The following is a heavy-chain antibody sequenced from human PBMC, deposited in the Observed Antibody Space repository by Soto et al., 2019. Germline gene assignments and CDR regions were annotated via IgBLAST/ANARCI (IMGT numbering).Heavy chain of an antibody. V-gene: IGHV4-34*01. J-gene: IGHJ6*02. Sequence: QVQLQQWGAGLLKPSETLSLTCAVNGGSFSAYYWTWIHQPPGRGQEWIGEIDHSGSTNYNPSLESRVTISIDTAKNRFSLNVTSVTAADTAVYYCVRGLRYSGMDVWGQGTTVTVS. CDR1: GGSFSAYY. D-gene: IGHD2-15*01. CDR2: IDHSGST. CDR3: VRGLRYSGMDV.